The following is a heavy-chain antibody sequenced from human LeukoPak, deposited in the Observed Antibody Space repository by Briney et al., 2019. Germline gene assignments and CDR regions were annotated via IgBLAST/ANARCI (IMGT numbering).Heavy chain of an antibody. J-gene: IGHJ4*02. CDR2: INNEGSDT. V-gene: IGHV3-74*01. CDR1: GLPLNNHW. D-gene: IGHD1-1*01. CDR3: ATKAGNFQERVSLDY. Sequence: HAGGPLTLPCALSGLPLNNHWMHCVPRAPGKALVCVSHINNEGSDTRYADSVKGRFTISRDNGKNTVYLQMNSLRADDAAVYYCATKAGNFQERVSLDYWGQGILVTVSS.